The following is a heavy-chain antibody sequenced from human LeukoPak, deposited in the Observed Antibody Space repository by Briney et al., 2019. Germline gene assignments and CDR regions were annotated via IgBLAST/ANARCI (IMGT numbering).Heavy chain of an antibody. CDR1: GFTFSSYA. CDR2: ISGSSGST. CDR3: VKADSGYDLLFDY. D-gene: IGHD5-12*01. V-gene: IGHV3-23*01. J-gene: IGHJ4*02. Sequence: GSLRLSCAASGFTFSSYAMNWVRQAPGKGLEWVSGISGSSGSTYYADSVKGRFTISRDNSKNTLYLQMNSLRAEDTAVYYCVKADSGYDLLFDYWGQGTLVTVSS.